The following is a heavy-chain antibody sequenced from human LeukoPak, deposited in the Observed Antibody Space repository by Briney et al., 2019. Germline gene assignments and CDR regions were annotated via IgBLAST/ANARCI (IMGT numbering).Heavy chain of an antibody. V-gene: IGHV3-33*06. J-gene: IGHJ4*02. D-gene: IGHD1-1*01. CDR2: IWYDGSNK. CDR3: AKVRYGETAYYFDY. Sequence: GGSLRLSCAASGFTFSSYGMHWVRQAPGKGLEWVAVIWYDGSNKYYADSVKGRFTISRDNSKNTLYLQMNSLRAEDTAVYYCAKVRYGETAYYFDYWGQGTLVTVSP. CDR1: GFTFSSYG.